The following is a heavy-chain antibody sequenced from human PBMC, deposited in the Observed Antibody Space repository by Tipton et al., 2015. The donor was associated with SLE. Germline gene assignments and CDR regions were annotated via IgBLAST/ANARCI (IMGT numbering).Heavy chain of an antibody. CDR3: AKVTPWESWSPFAS. Sequence: SLRLSCSASGFTFSTYAMHWVRQAPGKGLEYVSAIDSYGGSTYYADSVKGRFTISRDNSKKTVSLQMNGLRAEGTAVYYCAKVTPWESWSPFASWGQGTLVTVSS. D-gene: IGHD3-16*01. CDR2: IDSYGGST. V-gene: IGHV3-64*04. J-gene: IGHJ4*02. CDR1: GFTFSTYA.